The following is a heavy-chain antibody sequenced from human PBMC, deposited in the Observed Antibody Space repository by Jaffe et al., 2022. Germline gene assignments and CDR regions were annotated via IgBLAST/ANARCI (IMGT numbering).Heavy chain of an antibody. Sequence: QVQLVQSGAEVKKPGASVKVSCKASGYTFTSYAMHWVRQAPGQRLEWMGWINAGNGNTKYSQKFQGRVTITRDTSASTAYMELSSLRSEDTAVYYCARVSDFWSGSAVFDYWGQGTLVTVSS. D-gene: IGHD3-3*01. J-gene: IGHJ4*02. V-gene: IGHV1-3*01. CDR2: INAGNGNT. CDR1: GYTFTSYA. CDR3: ARVSDFWSGSAVFDY.